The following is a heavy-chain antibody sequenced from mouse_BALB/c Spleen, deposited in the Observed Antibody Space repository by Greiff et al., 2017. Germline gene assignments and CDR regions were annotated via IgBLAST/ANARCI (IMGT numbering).Heavy chain of an antibody. CDR1: GYSITSGYY. J-gene: IGHJ3*01. V-gene: IGHV3-6*02. D-gene: IGHD2-4*01. CDR2: ISYDGSN. CDR3: ARETYDYVAY. Sequence: DVKLQESGPGLVKPSQSLSLTCSVTGYSITSGYYWNWIRQFPGNKLEWMGYISYDGSNNYNPSLKNRISITRDTSKNQFFLKLNSVTTEDTATYYCARETYDYVAYWGQGTLVTVSA.